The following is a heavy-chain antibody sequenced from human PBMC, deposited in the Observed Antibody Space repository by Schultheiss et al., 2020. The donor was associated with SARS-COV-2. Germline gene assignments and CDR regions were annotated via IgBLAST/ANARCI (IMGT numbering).Heavy chain of an antibody. V-gene: IGHV1-2*02. D-gene: IGHD2-2*01. J-gene: IGHJ4*02. CDR3: ASSSSYGELWYFDY. Sequence: ASVKVSCKASGYTFTGYYMHWVRQAPGQGLEWMGWINPNSGGTNYAQKLQGRVTMTTDTSTSTAYMELSSLRSEDTAVYYCASSSSYGELWYFDYWGQGTLVTVSS. CDR1: GYTFTGYY. CDR2: INPNSGGT.